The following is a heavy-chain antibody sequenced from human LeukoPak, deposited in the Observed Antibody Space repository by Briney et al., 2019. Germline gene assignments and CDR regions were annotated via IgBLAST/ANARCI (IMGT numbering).Heavy chain of an antibody. CDR3: ARGFPSSSRWFDP. Sequence: SETLSLTCGVYGGSFSGYHWTWIRLRPGKGLEWIGDIDHSGSTHYNPSLKSRVTISLDTSNNQFSLKLNSVTAADTAVYYCARGFPSSSRWFDPWGQGTLVTVSS. J-gene: IGHJ5*02. CDR2: IDHSGST. CDR1: GGSFSGYH. V-gene: IGHV4-34*01. D-gene: IGHD6-6*01.